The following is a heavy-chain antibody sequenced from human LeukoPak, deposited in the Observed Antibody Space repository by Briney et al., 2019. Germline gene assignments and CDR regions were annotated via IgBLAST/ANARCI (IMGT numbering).Heavy chain of an antibody. J-gene: IGHJ4*02. CDR3: ARDMLTYYYDSSGPD. Sequence: SGTLSLTCAVSGGSISSSNWWSWVRQPPGKGLEWIGEIYHSGSTNYNPSLKSRVTISVDKSKNQFSLKLSSVTAADTAVYYCARDMLTYYYDSSGPDWGQGTLVTVSS. CDR2: IYHSGST. CDR1: GGSISSSNW. V-gene: IGHV4-4*02. D-gene: IGHD3-22*01.